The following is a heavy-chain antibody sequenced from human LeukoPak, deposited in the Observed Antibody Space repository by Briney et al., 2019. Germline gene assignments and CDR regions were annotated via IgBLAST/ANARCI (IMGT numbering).Heavy chain of an antibody. D-gene: IGHD1-1*01. CDR2: IIPILGIA. V-gene: IGHV1-69*04. CDR3: ARDGEKTGYFDY. J-gene: IGHJ4*02. CDR1: GGTFSSYA. Sequence: SVKVSCKASGGTFSSYAISWVRQAPGQGLEWMGRIIPILGIANYAQKFQGRVTITADKSTSTAYMELSSLRSEDTAVYYCARDGEKTGYFDYWGQGTLVTVSS.